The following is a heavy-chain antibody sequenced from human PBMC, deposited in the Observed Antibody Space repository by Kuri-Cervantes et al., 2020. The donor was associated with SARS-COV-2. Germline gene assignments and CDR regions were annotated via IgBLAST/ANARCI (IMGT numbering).Heavy chain of an antibody. CDR2: ISAYNGNT. V-gene: IGHV1-18*01. J-gene: IGHJ6*02. Sequence: ASVKVSCKASGYTFTSYGISWVRQAPGQGLEWMGWISAYNGNTNYAQKLQGRVTMTTDTSTSTAYMELRSLRSDDTAVYYCARDQRFLEVDYYYYGMDVWGQGTTVTVSS. CDR3: ARDQRFLEVDYYYYGMDV. CDR1: GYTFTSYG. D-gene: IGHD3-3*01.